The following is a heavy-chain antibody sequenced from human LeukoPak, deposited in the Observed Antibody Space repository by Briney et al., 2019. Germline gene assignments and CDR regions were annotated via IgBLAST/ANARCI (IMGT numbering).Heavy chain of an antibody. Sequence: GGSLRLSCAASGFTFSSYAMHWVRQAPGKGLEWVAVISYDGSNKYYADSVKGRFTISRDISKNTLFLQMTSLRAEDTAVYYCAKLKGWYGEGYFDYWGQGTLVTVSS. CDR2: ISYDGSNK. CDR3: AKLKGWYGEGYFDY. D-gene: IGHD3-10*01. V-gene: IGHV3-30*14. CDR1: GFTFSSYA. J-gene: IGHJ4*02.